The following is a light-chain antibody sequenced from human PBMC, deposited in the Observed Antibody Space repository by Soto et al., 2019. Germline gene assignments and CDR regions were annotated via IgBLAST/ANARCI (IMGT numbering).Light chain of an antibody. V-gene: IGLV1-40*01. J-gene: IGLJ2*01. Sequence: QSALTQPASVSGSPGQSITISCTGTNSDLGSYDFVSWYQHHPGTAPKLLIYGNSNRPSGVPDRFSGSKSGTSASLAITGLQAEDEADYYCQSYDSSLSGWDVVFGGGTKLTVL. CDR2: GNS. CDR3: QSYDSSLSGWDVV. CDR1: NSDLGSYDF.